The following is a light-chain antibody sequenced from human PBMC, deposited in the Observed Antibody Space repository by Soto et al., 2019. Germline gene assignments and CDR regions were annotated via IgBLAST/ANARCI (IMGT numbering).Light chain of an antibody. J-gene: IGLJ2*01. CDR1: SSNTGSNY. Sequence: VLTQPPSASGTPGQRVTISCSGSSSNTGSNYVYWYQQLPGTAPKLLIDTNNQRPSGVPDRFSGSKSGTSASLAISGLRSEDEANYYCAAWDDSLSGRVFGGGTKLTVL. V-gene: IGLV1-47*01. CDR2: TNN. CDR3: AAWDDSLSGRV.